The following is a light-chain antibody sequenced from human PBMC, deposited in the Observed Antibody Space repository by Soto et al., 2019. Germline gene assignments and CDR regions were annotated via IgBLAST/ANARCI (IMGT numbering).Light chain of an antibody. V-gene: IGKV3-20*01. J-gene: IGKJ1*01. Sequence: EIVLTQSPGTLSLSPGERATLSCRASQSVSSSSLAWYQQKPGQAPRLLIYGASSRATGIPDRFSGSGSGTDFTFTISRLKHEDFAVYYCQQYGRSSGTFGQGTKVDI. CDR3: QQYGRSSGT. CDR2: GAS. CDR1: QSVSSSS.